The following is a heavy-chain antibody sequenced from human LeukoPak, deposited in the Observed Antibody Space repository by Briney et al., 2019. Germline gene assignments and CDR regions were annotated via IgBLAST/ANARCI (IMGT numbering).Heavy chain of an antibody. CDR3: ARRISYYYDSTGYYKAHDAFDI. V-gene: IGHV3-53*01. D-gene: IGHD3-22*01. J-gene: IGHJ3*02. CDR2: IYSGGST. CDR1: GFTVSSNY. Sequence: GGSLRLSCAASGFTVSSNYMSWVRRAPGKGLEWLSVIYSGGSTYYADSVKGRFTISRDNSKNTLYLQMNSLRAEDTAVYYCARRISYYYDSTGYYKAHDAFDIWGQGTTVTVSS.